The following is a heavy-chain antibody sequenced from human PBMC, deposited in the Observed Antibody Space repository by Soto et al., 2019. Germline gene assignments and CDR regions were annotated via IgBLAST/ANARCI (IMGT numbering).Heavy chain of an antibody. J-gene: IGHJ4*02. CDR3: ARESDYQHQVGQQLTEY. Sequence: QVLLVESGGGVVQPGRSLRLSCAASGFTFNNYGMHWVRQAPGKGLEWVAGIWHDGSNKYHADSVTGRFTISRDNSMNTRFLQINSLRVENTALYYWARESDYQHQVGQQLTEYWGRGTLVIVSS. CDR2: IWHDGSNK. D-gene: IGHD6-13*01. V-gene: IGHV3-33*02. CDR1: GFTFNNYG.